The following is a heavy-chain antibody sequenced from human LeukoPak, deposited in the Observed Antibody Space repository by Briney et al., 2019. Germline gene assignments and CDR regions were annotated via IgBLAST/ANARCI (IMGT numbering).Heavy chain of an antibody. J-gene: IGHJ4*02. CDR1: GFTFSSYG. V-gene: IGHV3-33*01. Sequence: PGGSLRLSCAASGFTFSSYGMHWVRQAPGKGLEWVAIIWYDGSNKYYADSVKGRFTISRDNSKNTLYLQMSSLRAEDTAVNYWSRALWPYYFDYWGQGTLVTVSS. CDR2: IWYDGSNK. CDR3: SRALWPYYFDY. D-gene: IGHD2-21*01.